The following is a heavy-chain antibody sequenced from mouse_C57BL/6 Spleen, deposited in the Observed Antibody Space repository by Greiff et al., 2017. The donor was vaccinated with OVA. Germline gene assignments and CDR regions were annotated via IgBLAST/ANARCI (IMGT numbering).Heavy chain of an antibody. Sequence: QVQLKQPGAELVMPGASVKLSCKASGYTLTSYWMHWVKQRPGQGLEWIGEIDPSDSYTNYNQKFKGKSTLTVDKSSSTAYMQLSSLTYEDSAVYYCARFGGPYDYVFYAMDYWGQGTSVTVSS. CDR3: ARFGGPYDYVFYAMDY. J-gene: IGHJ4*01. CDR1: GYTLTSYW. CDR2: IDPSDSYT. V-gene: IGHV1-69*01. D-gene: IGHD2-4*01.